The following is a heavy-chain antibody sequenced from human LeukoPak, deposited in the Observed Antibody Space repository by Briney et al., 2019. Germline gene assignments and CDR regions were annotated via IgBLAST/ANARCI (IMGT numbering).Heavy chain of an antibody. CDR2: ISSSGTTI. Sequence: GGSLRLSCAASGFTFSSYEMNWVRQAPGKGLEWVSYISSSGTTIYYADSVKGRFTISRDNAKNSLYLQMNSLRAEDTAVYYCARDNYDSSTPYYFDYWGQGTLVTVSS. D-gene: IGHD3-22*01. CDR3: ARDNYDSSTPYYFDY. CDR1: GFTFSSYE. V-gene: IGHV3-48*03. J-gene: IGHJ4*02.